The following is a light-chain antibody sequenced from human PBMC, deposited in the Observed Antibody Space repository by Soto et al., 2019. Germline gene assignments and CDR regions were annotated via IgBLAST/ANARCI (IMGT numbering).Light chain of an antibody. CDR3: QQYNTYPLT. J-gene: IGKJ4*01. V-gene: IGKV1-9*01. CDR2: AAS. CDR1: HDITYY. Sequence: IPLTQSPSSLSASVGDRVTSTCRASHDITYYLAWYQQKPGKAPKLLIYAASALRSGVPARFSGSGSGTDFTLTISSLQPDDFAIYYCQQYNTYPLTFGRGTTVE.